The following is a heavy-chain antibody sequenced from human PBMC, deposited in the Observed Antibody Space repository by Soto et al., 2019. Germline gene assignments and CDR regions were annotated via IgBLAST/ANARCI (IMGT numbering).Heavy chain of an antibody. Sequence: GASLRLSCAASGFTFSSYGMHWVRQAPGKGLEWVAVISYDGSNKYYAGSVKGRFTISRDNSKNTLYLQMNSLRVEDTAVYYCAKVDMVRGVGYYYYGMDVWGQGTTVTVSS. D-gene: IGHD3-10*01. CDR2: ISYDGSNK. CDR1: GFTFSSYG. V-gene: IGHV3-30*18. CDR3: AKVDMVRGVGYYYYGMDV. J-gene: IGHJ6*02.